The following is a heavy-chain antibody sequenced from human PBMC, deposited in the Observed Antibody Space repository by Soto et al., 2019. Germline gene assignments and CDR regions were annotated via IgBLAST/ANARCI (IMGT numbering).Heavy chain of an antibody. V-gene: IGHV1-46*01. CDR2: INPSGGST. J-gene: IGHJ5*02. CDR3: ARVAQVIEAAGPPIAFDP. Sequence: GASVKVSCKASGYTFTSYDMHWVRQAPGQGLEWMGIINPSGGSTSYAQKFQGRVTMTRDTSTSTVYMGLSSLRSEDTAVYYCARVAQVIEAAGPPIAFDPWGQGTLVTVSS. CDR1: GYTFTSYD. D-gene: IGHD6-13*01.